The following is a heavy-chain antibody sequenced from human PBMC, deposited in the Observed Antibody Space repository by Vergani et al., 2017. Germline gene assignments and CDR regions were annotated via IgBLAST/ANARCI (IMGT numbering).Heavy chain of an antibody. CDR1: GFTFSSYG. D-gene: IGHD2-15*01. CDR3: AKYVESGGSTLDDY. Sequence: QVQLVESGGGVVQPGRSLRLSCAASGFTFSSYGMHWVRQAPGKGLEWVAVISYDGSNKYYADSVKGRFTISRDNSKNTLYLQMNSLRAEDTAVYYCAKYVESGGSTLDDYWGQGTLVTVSS. CDR2: ISYDGSNK. V-gene: IGHV3-30*18. J-gene: IGHJ4*02.